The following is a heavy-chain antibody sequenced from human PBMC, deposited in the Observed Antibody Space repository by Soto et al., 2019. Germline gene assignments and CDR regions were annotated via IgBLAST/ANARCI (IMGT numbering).Heavy chain of an antibody. D-gene: IGHD3-9*01. V-gene: IGHV4-59*11. CDR3: ARGVKLRYFDWLSHPHFDY. CDR1: GDSINSRY. Sequence: SETLSLTCSVSGDSINSRYWSWIRQPPGKGLEWIGYIDYVGSTNYAPSLQSRVTISVDTSKNQFSLKLSSVTAADTAVYYCARGVKLRYFDWLSHPHFDYWGQGTLVTVSS. J-gene: IGHJ4*02. CDR2: IDYVGST.